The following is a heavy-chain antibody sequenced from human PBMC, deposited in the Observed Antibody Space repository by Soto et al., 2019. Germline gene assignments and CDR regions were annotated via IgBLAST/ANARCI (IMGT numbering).Heavy chain of an antibody. CDR1: GGSISSNSYY. Sequence: QLQLQESGPGLVKPSETLSLTCTVSGGSISSNSYYWGWIRQPPGQGLEWIGSIYYSGSIYYNPSLKSRVTISVDTSKNQFSLKLSSVTAADTAVYYCARQGRRPTYYYYGMDVWGQGTTVTVSS. J-gene: IGHJ6*02. CDR2: IYYSGSI. V-gene: IGHV4-39*01. CDR3: ARQGRRPTYYYYGMDV.